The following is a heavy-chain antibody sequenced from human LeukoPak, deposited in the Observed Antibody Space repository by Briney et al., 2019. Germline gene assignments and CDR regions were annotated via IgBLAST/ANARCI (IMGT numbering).Heavy chain of an antibody. J-gene: IGHJ4*02. CDR1: GGSISSSSYY. Sequence: PSETLSLTCTVSGGSISSSSYYWGWIRQPPGKGLEWIGSIYYSGSTYYNPSLKSRVTISVDTSKNQFSLKLSSVTAADTAVYYCAREESRGDLAYWGQGTLVTVSS. D-gene: IGHD3-10*01. CDR2: IYYSGST. V-gene: IGHV4-39*02. CDR3: AREESRGDLAY.